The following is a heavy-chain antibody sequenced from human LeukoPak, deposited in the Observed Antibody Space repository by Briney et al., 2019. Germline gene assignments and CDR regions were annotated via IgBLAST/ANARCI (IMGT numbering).Heavy chain of an antibody. J-gene: IGHJ5*02. V-gene: IGHV1-2*02. D-gene: IGHD3-10*01. CDR2: INPNSGGT. CDR3: ARGPLKAMVRGPIDP. CDR1: GYTFTGYY. Sequence: ASVKVSCKASGYTFTGYYMHWVRQAPGQGLEWMGWINPNSGGTNYAQKFQGRVTMTRDTSISTAYMELSRLRSDDTAVYSCARGPLKAMVRGPIDPWGQGTLVTVSS.